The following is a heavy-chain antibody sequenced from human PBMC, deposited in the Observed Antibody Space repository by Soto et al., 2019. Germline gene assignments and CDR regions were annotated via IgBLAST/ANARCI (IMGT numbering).Heavy chain of an antibody. CDR1: GFTFSNYS. V-gene: IGHV3-30-3*01. Sequence: QVHLVESGGGVVQPGRSLRLSCAASGFTFSNYSMHWVRQAPGKGLEWVAVISKDGDKKYYADSVKGRFTISRDNSKNTLYLQVNSLRPEXXXXXXCAREWSVANPGYWGQGTQVTVSS. D-gene: IGHD5-12*01. J-gene: IGHJ4*02. CDR2: ISKDGDKK. CDR3: AREWSVANPGY.